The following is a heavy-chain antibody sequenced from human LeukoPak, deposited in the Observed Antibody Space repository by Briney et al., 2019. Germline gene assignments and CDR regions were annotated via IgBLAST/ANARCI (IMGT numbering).Heavy chain of an antibody. CDR1: GFNFSRYG. J-gene: IGHJ4*02. CDR2: IWYVGSNK. V-gene: IGHV3-30*02. D-gene: IGHD7-27*01. CDR3: AKDPLNWESYFDY. Sequence: PGGSVRLYCSASGFNFSRYGMHWLRLAPGKGLEGVAFIWYVGSNKHYALPVKGRFTISRDNSKNTLYLQMHSLRAEDTAVYYCAKDPLNWESYFDYWGQGTLVTVSS.